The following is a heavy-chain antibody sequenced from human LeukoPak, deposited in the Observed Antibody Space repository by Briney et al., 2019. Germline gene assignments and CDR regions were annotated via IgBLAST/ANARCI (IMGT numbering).Heavy chain of an antibody. V-gene: IGHV4-39*01. D-gene: IGHD2-8*01. CDR3: ARQSSMVYAPIDY. J-gene: IGHJ4*02. CDR1: GGSFSSYY. Sequence: SETLSLTCAVYGGSFSSYYWGWIRQPPGKGLEWIGTIYYSGSTYYNPSLKTRVTISVDTSKNQFSLKLSSVTAADTAVYYCARQSSMVYAPIDYWGQGTLVTVSS. CDR2: IYYSGST.